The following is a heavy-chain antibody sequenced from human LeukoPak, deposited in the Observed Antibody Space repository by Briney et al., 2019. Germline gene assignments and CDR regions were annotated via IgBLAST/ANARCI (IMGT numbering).Heavy chain of an antibody. Sequence: GRSLRLSCAASGFTFSGSSMNWVRQAPGKGLEWVSSISSGSSYIYYSDSVKGRFTISRDNAKNSLYLQMNSLRAEDTAVYYCARTRDGFSYYYGMDVWGQGTTVTVSS. CDR3: ARTRDGFSYYYGMDV. V-gene: IGHV3-21*01. CDR1: GFTFSGSS. J-gene: IGHJ6*02. D-gene: IGHD5-24*01. CDR2: ISSGSSYI.